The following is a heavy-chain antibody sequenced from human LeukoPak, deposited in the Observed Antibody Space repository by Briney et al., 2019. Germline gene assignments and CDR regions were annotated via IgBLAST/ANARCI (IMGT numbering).Heavy chain of an antibody. Sequence: SETLSLTCAVYGGSFSNYYWTWIRQPPGKGLEWTGEINRSGSTNYNPSLKSRVTISVDTSKNQFSLKLTSVTAADTAVYYCARTTEGGYTYGYFYYYYMDVWGKGTTVTISS. V-gene: IGHV4-34*01. CDR3: ARTTEGGYTYGYFYYYYMDV. D-gene: IGHD5-18*01. CDR2: INRSGST. CDR1: GGSFSNYY. J-gene: IGHJ6*03.